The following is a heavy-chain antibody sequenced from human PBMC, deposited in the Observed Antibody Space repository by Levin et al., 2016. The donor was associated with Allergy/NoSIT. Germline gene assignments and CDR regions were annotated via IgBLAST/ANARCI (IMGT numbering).Heavy chain of an antibody. CDR1: GYTFTSYD. CDR3: AKEATVAYYYYGMDV. J-gene: IGHJ6*02. Sequence: ASVKVSCKASGYTFTSYDINWVRQATGQGLEWMGWMNPNSGNTGYAQKFQGRVTMTRNTSISTAYMELSSLRSEDTAVYYCAKEATVAYYYYGMDVWGQGTTVTVSS. V-gene: IGHV1-8*01. CDR2: MNPNSGNT. D-gene: IGHD4-11*01.